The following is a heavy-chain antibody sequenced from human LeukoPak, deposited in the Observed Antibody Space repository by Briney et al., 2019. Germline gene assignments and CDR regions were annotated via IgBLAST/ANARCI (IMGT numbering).Heavy chain of an antibody. V-gene: IGHV4-59*08. CDR3: ARAVSSRFDY. D-gene: IGHD5/OR15-5a*01. CDR1: GGSMSPYH. J-gene: IGHJ4*02. CDR2: IYYSGST. Sequence: PSETLSLTCTVSGGSMSPYHWGWIRKPPGKGLEWTGYIYYSGSTNYNPSLKSRVTISVDTSKNQFSLKLSSVTAADTAIYYCARAVSSRFDYWGQGTLVTVSS.